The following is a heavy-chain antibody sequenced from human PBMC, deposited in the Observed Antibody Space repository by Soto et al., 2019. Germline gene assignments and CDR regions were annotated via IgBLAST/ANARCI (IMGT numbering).Heavy chain of an antibody. CDR1: GFTLSTTW. CDR2: IKTNAMGGTA. D-gene: IGHD1-26*01. V-gene: IGHV3-15*07. J-gene: IGHJ4*02. CDR3: TTGFTAYHWDNF. Sequence: PGGSLRLSCAASGFTLSTTWMNWVRQAPGKGLEWVGRIKTNAMGGTADYAAPVKGRFSISRDDSKNTLYLHMNSLKTEDTALYFCTTGFTAYHWDNFWGQGTLVTVSS.